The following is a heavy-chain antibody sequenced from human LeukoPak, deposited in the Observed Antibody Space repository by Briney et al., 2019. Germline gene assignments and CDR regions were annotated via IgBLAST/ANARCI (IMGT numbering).Heavy chain of an antibody. J-gene: IGHJ4*02. Sequence: SETLSLTSTVPAGSISISSYYWGWIRQPPRKGLEWMGSIYYSVSTYYNPSLKSRVTISVDTSKNQFSLKLSSVTAADTPVYYCARNVAPWIQLWSSGDYWGQGTLVTVSS. CDR3: ARNVAPWIQLWSSGDY. CDR1: AGSISISSYY. CDR2: IYYSVST. D-gene: IGHD5-18*01. V-gene: IGHV4-39*01.